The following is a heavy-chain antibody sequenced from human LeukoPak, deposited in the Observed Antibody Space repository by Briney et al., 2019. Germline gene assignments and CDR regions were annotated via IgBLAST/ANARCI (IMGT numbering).Heavy chain of an antibody. CDR3: ARVFGSWYSFDY. Sequence: PSETLSLTCTVSDGSIRSSTYYWGWIRQPPGKGLAWIGSIYYSGSTYYNPSLKSRVTISVDTSSNQFSLELSSVTAADTAVYYCARVFGSWYSFDYWGQGTLVTVSS. CDR2: IYYSGST. J-gene: IGHJ4*02. D-gene: IGHD6-13*01. CDR1: DGSIRSSTYY. V-gene: IGHV4-39*07.